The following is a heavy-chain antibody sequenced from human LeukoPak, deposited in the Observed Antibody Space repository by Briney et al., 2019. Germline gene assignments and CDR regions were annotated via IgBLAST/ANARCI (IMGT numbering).Heavy chain of an antibody. Sequence: SGTLSLTCTVYNGSFSGYYWSWIRQPPGKGLEWIGESNQSGSTSYNPSLKSRVTISVDTSKDQFSLRLSSGTAADTAVYYCATCSGRDVGLYDYWGQGTLVTVSS. CDR3: ATCSGRDVGLYDY. CDR1: NGSFSGYY. J-gene: IGHJ4*02. D-gene: IGHD3-16*01. CDR2: SNQSGST. V-gene: IGHV4-34*01.